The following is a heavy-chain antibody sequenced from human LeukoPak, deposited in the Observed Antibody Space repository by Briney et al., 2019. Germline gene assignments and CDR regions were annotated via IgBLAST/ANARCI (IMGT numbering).Heavy chain of an antibody. CDR2: INHSGST. D-gene: IGHD1-20*01. CDR1: GGSFSGYY. CDR3: ARGRITGTRRAFDI. J-gene: IGHJ3*02. Sequence: PSETLSLTCAVYGGSFSGYYWSWIRQPPGKGLEWIGEINHSGSTNYSPSLKSRVTISVDTSKNQFSLKLSSVTAADTAVYYCARGRITGTRRAFDIWGQGTMVTVSS. V-gene: IGHV4-34*01.